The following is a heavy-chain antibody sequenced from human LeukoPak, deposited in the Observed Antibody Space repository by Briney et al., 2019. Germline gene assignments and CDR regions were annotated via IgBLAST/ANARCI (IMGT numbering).Heavy chain of an antibody. Sequence: SETLSLTCTVSGGSISSGDYYWSWIRQPPGKGLEWIGYIYYSGSTYYNPSLKSRVTISVDTSKNQFSLKLSSVTAADTAVYYCARRNMLEYCSGGSCYPDYYYGMDVGGKGTRSPFPQ. CDR3: ARRNMLEYCSGGSCYPDYYYGMDV. CDR1: GGSISSGDYY. D-gene: IGHD2-15*01. CDR2: IYYSGST. V-gene: IGHV4-30-4*01. J-gene: IGHJ6*04.